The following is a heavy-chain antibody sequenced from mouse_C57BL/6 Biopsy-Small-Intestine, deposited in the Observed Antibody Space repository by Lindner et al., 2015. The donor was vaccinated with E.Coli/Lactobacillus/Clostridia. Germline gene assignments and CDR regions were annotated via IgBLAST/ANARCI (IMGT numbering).Heavy chain of an antibody. CDR3: ARAEGTWFAN. D-gene: IGHD2-14*01. Sequence: EVQLQESGGGLVKPGGSLKLSCAASGFTFSDYGMHWVRQAPEKGLEWVAYISSGSSTIYYADTVKGRFTISRDNAKNTLFLQMTSLRSEDTAMYYCARAEGTWFANWGPKGTLVTVS. CDR1: GFTFSDYG. J-gene: IGHJ3*01. V-gene: IGHV5-17*01. CDR2: ISSGSSTI.